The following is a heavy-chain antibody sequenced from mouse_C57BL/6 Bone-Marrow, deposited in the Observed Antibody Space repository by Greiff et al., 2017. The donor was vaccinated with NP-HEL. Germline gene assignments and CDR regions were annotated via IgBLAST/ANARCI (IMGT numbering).Heavy chain of an antibody. CDR1: GYTFTSYG. D-gene: IGHD2-4*01. CDR3: ATEAPYDYLYYFDY. Sequence: QVQLQQSGAELARPGASVKLSCKASGYTFTSYGISWVKQRTGQGLEWIGEIYPRSGNTYYNEKFKGKATLTADKSSSTAYMELRSLTSEDSAVYFCATEAPYDYLYYFDYWGQGTTLTVSS. J-gene: IGHJ2*01. V-gene: IGHV1-81*01. CDR2: IYPRSGNT.